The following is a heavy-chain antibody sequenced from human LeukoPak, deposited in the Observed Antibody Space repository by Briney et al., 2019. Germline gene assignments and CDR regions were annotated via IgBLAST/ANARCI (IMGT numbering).Heavy chain of an antibody. CDR1: GYSISSGYY. V-gene: IGHV4-38-2*02. CDR2: IYHSGST. CDR3: AREEWGIVGATGGPYFDY. J-gene: IGHJ4*02. Sequence: SETLSLTCTVSGYSISSGYYWGLIRQPPGKVLEWIGSIYHSGSTYYTPSLESRVTISVDTSKNQFSLKLSSVTAADTAVYCCAREEWGIVGATGGPYFDYWGQGTLVSVSS. D-gene: IGHD1-26*01.